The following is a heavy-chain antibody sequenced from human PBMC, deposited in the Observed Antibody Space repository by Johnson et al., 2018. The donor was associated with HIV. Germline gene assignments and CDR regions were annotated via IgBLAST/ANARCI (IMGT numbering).Heavy chain of an antibody. J-gene: IGHJ3*02. V-gene: IGHV3-33*08. D-gene: IGHD1-1*01. Sequence: QVQLVESGGGLVKPGGSLRLSCAASGFTFNSYILHWVRQAPGKGLEWVAVIWSDGSNKYYADSVKGRFTISRDNSKNTLFLQMNSLRADDTAMYYCATSTASDALDIWGQGTMVTVSS. CDR2: IWSDGSNK. CDR1: GFTFNSYI. CDR3: ATSTASDALDI.